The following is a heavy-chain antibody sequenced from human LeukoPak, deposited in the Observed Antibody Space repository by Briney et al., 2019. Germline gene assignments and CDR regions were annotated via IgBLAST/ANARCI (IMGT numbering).Heavy chain of an antibody. V-gene: IGHV3-30*02. Sequence: PGGSLRLSCAASGFTFSSYGMHWVRQAPGKGLEWVAFIRYDGSNKYYADSVKGRFTISRDNSKNTLYLQMNSLRAEDTAVYYCAKGYPVIAAAGPLQNGYWGQGTLVTVSS. J-gene: IGHJ4*02. CDR3: AKGYPVIAAAGPLQNGY. D-gene: IGHD6-13*01. CDR1: GFTFSSYG. CDR2: IRYDGSNK.